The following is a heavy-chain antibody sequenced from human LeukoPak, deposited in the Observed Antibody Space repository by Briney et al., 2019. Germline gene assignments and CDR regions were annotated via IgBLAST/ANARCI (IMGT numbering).Heavy chain of an antibody. CDR2: IDPSDSYT. J-gene: IGHJ5*02. CDR3: ARHPGAPFYIVVVPAVPFDP. D-gene: IGHD2-2*01. CDR1: GYSFTSYW. Sequence: GESLKISCKGSGYSFTSYWISWVRQMPGKGLEWMGRIDPSDSYTNYSPSFQGHVTISADKYISTAYLQWSSLKASDTAMYYCARHPGAPFYIVVVPAVPFDPWGQGTLVTVSS. V-gene: IGHV5-10-1*01.